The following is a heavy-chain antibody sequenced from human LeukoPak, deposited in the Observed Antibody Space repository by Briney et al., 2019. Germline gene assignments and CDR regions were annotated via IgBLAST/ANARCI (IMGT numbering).Heavy chain of an antibody. V-gene: IGHV3-7*03. J-gene: IGHJ4*02. D-gene: IGHD6-19*01. CDR1: GLTSCRYW. CDR2: INLDGSDK. CDR3: AKFVKPGIAVAALGY. Sequence: RGSLRLSCAASGLTSCRYWMSRVRHAPGKGLEWVAHINLDGSDKSYVGSVKGRFTISRDNSKNTLYLQMNSLRAEGTAVYYCAKFVKPGIAVAALGYWGQGTLVTVSS.